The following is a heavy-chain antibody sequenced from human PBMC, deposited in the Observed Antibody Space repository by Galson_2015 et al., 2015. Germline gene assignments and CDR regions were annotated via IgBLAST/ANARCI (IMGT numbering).Heavy chain of an antibody. CDR1: GGSISSGGYY. Sequence: TLSLTCTVSGGSISSGGYYWSWIRQHPGKGLEWIGYIYYSGSTYYNPSLKSRVTISVDTSKNQFSLKLSSVTAADTAVYYCARSARRRIFGVVNHFDYWGQGTLVTVSS. CDR3: ARSARRRIFGVVNHFDY. J-gene: IGHJ4*02. CDR2: IYYSGST. D-gene: IGHD3-3*01. V-gene: IGHV4-31*03.